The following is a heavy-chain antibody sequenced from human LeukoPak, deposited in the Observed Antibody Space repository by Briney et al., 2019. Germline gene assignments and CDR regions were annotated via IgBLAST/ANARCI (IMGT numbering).Heavy chain of an antibody. J-gene: IGHJ4*02. Sequence: GGSLRLSCAASGFTFSSYAMHWVRQAPGKGLEWVTFIRYDGSNKYYADSVKGRFTISRDNSKNTLYLQMNSLRAEDTAVYYCAKDSGRYCSSKSCFAGLFDYWGQGTLVTVSS. D-gene: IGHD2-2*01. CDR3: AKDSGRYCSSKSCFAGLFDY. CDR1: GFTFSSYA. CDR2: IRYDGSNK. V-gene: IGHV3-30*02.